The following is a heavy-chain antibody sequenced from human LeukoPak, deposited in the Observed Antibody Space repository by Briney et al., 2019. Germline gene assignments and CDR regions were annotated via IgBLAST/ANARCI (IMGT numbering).Heavy chain of an antibody. J-gene: IGHJ5*02. CDR3: AKDYYDSSDFIHTPFS. Sequence: GGSLRLSCAASGFTFSSCAMSWVRQAPGKGLDWVSAISGIGGSTYYADSVKGRFTISRDNSKNTLYLQMNRLRAEDTAVYYCAKDYYDSSDFIHTPFSWGQGTLVTVSS. V-gene: IGHV3-23*01. D-gene: IGHD3-22*01. CDR1: GFTFSSCA. CDR2: ISGIGGST.